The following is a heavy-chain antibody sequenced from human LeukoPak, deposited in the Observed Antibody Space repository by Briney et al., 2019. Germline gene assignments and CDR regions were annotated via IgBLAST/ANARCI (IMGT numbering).Heavy chain of an antibody. CDR2: IIPIFGTA. J-gene: IGHJ5*02. CDR3: ARVQVAVAGYSGFDP. CDR1: GGTFSSYG. D-gene: IGHD6-19*01. V-gene: IGHV1-69*05. Sequence: ASVKVSCKASGGTFSSYGISWVRQAPGQGLEWMGGIIPIFGTANYAQKFQGRVTISTDEPTSTVSTSTVYMELSSLRSEDTAVYYCARVQVAVAGYSGFDPWGQGTLVTVSS.